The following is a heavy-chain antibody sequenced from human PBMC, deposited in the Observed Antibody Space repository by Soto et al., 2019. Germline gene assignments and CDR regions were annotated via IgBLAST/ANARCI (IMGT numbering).Heavy chain of an antibody. CDR1: GFTFSNAW. V-gene: IGHV3-15*07. D-gene: IGHD6-13*01. CDR2: IKSKTDGGTT. CDR3: TKREYSTSWYCMDV. J-gene: IGHJ6*02. Sequence: GGALRLSCAASGFTFSNAWMNWVRQAPGKGLEGVGRIKSKTDGGTTDYAAPVKGRFTIARDDSKNTTYLQMNPLKPEDTAVYYCTKREYSTSWYCMDVRGQGTTVTVS.